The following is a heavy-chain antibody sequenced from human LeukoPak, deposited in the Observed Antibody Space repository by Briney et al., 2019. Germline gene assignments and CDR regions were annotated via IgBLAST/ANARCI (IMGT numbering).Heavy chain of an antibody. D-gene: IGHD4-17*01. V-gene: IGHV4-38-2*02. CDR2: ISHRGST. CDR3: ARERKGPYGYLDY. Sequence: SETLSLTCTVSGYSISNGYYWGWIRQPPGKGLEWVGSISHRGSTYYNPSLRSRITISLDRSKQKFSLKLSSVTAADTAVYYCARERKGPYGYLDYWGQGTLVTVSS. CDR1: GYSISNGYY. J-gene: IGHJ4*02.